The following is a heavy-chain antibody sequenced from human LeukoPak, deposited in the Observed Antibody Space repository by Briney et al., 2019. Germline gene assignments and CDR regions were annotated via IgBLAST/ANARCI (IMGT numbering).Heavy chain of an antibody. CDR1: GGTFSSYA. J-gene: IGHJ5*02. D-gene: IGHD6-6*01. CDR3: ARDQVGAARPVSNWFDP. V-gene: IGHV1-69*05. Sequence: GASVKVSCKASGGTFSSYAISWVRQAPGHRLEWMGGIIPIFGTANYAQKFQGRVTITTDESTSTAYMELSSLRSEDTAVYYCARDQVGAARPVSNWFDPWGQGTLVSVS. CDR2: IIPIFGTA.